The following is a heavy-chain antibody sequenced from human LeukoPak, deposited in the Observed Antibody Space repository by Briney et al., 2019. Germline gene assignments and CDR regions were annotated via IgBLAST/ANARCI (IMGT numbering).Heavy chain of an antibody. V-gene: IGHV1-69*13. CDR1: GGTFSSYA. J-gene: IGHJ4*02. CDR2: IIPIFGTA. D-gene: IGHD3-10*01. Sequence: VKVSCKASGGTFSSYAISWVRQAPGQGLEWMGGIIPIFGTANYAQKFQGRVTITADESTSTAYMELSSLRSEDTAVYYCARLDYYGSGSYGGTLDYWGQGTLVTVSS. CDR3: ARLDYYGSGSYGGTLDY.